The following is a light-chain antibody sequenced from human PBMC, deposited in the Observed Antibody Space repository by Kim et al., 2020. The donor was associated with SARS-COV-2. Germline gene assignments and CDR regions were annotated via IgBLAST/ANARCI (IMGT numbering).Light chain of an antibody. Sequence: SVLTQPASVSGSPGQSITISCTGTSSDVGGYKYVSWYQQHPGKAPKLMIYDVSKRPSGVSNRFSGSKSGNTASLTISGLQAEDEADYYCSSYTSSSTAFGGGTQLTVL. CDR2: DVS. V-gene: IGLV2-14*01. CDR1: SSDVGGYKY. J-gene: IGLJ3*02. CDR3: SSYTSSSTA.